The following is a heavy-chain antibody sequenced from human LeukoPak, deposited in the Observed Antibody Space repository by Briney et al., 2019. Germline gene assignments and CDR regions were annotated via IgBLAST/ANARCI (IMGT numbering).Heavy chain of an antibody. CDR1: GYTFTNYD. CDR3: ARVRRGVYYFDY. CDR2: IIPIFGTA. D-gene: IGHD3-10*01. Sequence: SVRVSCKASGYTFTNYDVNWVRQATGQGLEWMGWIIPIFGTANYAQKFQGRVTITADESTSTAYMELSSLRPEDTAVYYCARVRRGVYYFDYWGQGTLVTVSS. V-gene: IGHV1-69*13. J-gene: IGHJ4*02.